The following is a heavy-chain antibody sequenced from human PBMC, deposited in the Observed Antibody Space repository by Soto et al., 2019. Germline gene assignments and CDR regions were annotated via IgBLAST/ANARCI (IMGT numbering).Heavy chain of an antibody. CDR2: IWYDGSNK. CDR3: ARDPDTAMGTFDY. D-gene: IGHD5-18*01. CDR1: GFTFSSYG. V-gene: IGHV3-33*01. Sequence: PGGSLRLSCAASGFTFSSYGMHWVRQAPGKGLEWVAVIWYDGSNKYYADSVKGRFTISRDNSKNTLYLQMNSLRAEDTAVYYCARDPDTAMGTFDYWGQGTLVTVS. J-gene: IGHJ4*02.